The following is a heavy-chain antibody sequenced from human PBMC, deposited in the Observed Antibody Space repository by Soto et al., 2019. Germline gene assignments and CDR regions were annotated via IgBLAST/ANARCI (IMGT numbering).Heavy chain of an antibody. CDR3: AGGDYAGAGTFYLTDH. J-gene: IGHJ4*02. CDR1: GLTFNNYW. CDR2: INGDGRTT. V-gene: IGHV3-74*01. Sequence: EVQLVESGGALVQPGGSLRLSCTASGLTFNNYWMHWVRQAPGKGPVWVSRINGDGRTTTYADSVRGRFTISRDNPKNTVYLQMNSLRAEDTAVYYCAGGDYAGAGTFYLTDHWGQGTLVTVSS. D-gene: IGHD3-10*01.